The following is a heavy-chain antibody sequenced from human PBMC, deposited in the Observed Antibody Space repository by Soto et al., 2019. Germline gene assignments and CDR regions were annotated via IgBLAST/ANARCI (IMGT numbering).Heavy chain of an antibody. CDR2: INAGNGNT. CDR1: GYTFTSYA. D-gene: IGHD3-3*01. CDR3: ASPRPPVLRPLYGMDV. J-gene: IGHJ6*02. Sequence: QVQLVQSGAEEKKPGASVKVSCKASGYTFTSYAMHWVRQAPGQRLEWMGWINAGNGNTKYSQKFQGRVTITRDTSASTAYMELSSLRSEATAVYYCASPRPPVLRPLYGMDVWGQGTTVTVSS. V-gene: IGHV1-3*05.